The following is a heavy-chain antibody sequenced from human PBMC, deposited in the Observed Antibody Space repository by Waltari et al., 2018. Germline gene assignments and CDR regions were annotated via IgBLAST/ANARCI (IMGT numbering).Heavy chain of an antibody. Sequence: EVQLLESGGGLVQPGGSLRLSCAASIFNFSNYAMSWVRQAPGKGLEWVSTISASGGNTYFADSVRGRFTISRDNSKSTLFLQMNSLRAADTAVYYCAKTGHYYAWGGGDGMDVWGQGTTVTVSS. CDR2: ISASGGNT. J-gene: IGHJ6*02. D-gene: IGHD3-10*01. V-gene: IGHV3-23*01. CDR3: AKTGHYYAWGGGDGMDV. CDR1: IFNFSNYA.